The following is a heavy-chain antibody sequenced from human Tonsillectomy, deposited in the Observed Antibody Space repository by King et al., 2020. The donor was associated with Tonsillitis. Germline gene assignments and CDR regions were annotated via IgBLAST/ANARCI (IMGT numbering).Heavy chain of an antibody. V-gene: IGHV3-30*18. D-gene: IGHD3-16*01. CDR2: ISHDGRNK. CDR1: GFTFSSYG. J-gene: IGHJ6*01. Sequence: VQLVESGGGAVQPGRSLRLSCAASGFTFSSYGMHWARQAPGKGLEWMAVISHDGRNKYYADSVKGRPTISRDNSKNTLYLQMNSLRAEDTAVYYCAKAGGEENYYYYYGVDVWGQGTTVTVPS. CDR3: AKAGGEENYYYYYGVDV.